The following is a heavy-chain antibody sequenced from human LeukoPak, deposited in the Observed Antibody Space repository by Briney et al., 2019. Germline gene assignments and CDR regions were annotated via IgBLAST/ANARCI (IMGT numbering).Heavy chain of an antibody. CDR1: GGSISSSSYY. J-gene: IGHJ3*02. Sequence: SETLSLTSTVSGGSISSSSYYWGWIRHPPGKGLEWLGSIYYSGSTYYNPSLKSRVTISVDTSKNQFSLKLSSVTAADTAVYYCAREGGYDSSGYYYSPDHAFDIWGQGTMVTVSS. CDR3: AREGGYDSSGYYYSPDHAFDI. D-gene: IGHD3-22*01. CDR2: IYYSGST. V-gene: IGHV4-39*01.